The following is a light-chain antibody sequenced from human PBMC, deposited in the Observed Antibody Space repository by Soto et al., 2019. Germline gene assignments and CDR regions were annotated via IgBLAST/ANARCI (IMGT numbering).Light chain of an antibody. J-gene: IGKJ4*01. CDR3: QQYNLWPPRT. CDR1: QSVNSN. V-gene: IGKV3-15*01. Sequence: EIVMTQSPATLSVSTGERATLSCRASQSVNSNLAWYRQKPGQAPRLLMSDASTRATGVPARFSGSGSGTEFSLTISSLQSEDSGIYHCQQYNLWPPRTFGGGTKVEIK. CDR2: DAS.